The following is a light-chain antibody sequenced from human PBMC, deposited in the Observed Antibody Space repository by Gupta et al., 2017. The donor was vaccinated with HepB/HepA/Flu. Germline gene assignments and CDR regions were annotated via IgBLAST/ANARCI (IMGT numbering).Light chain of an antibody. CDR3: SSYAGSKNLV. CDR2: EVY. Sequence: QSALTQPPSASGSPGQSVTISCTGTSSDVGGYSYVSWYQQYPGKAPNLMIYEVYKRPSGVPNRFFGSKSGNTASLTGSGRQAEDEADYYCSSYAGSKNLVFGGGTKLTVL. V-gene: IGLV2-8*01. CDR1: SSDVGGYSY. J-gene: IGLJ2*01.